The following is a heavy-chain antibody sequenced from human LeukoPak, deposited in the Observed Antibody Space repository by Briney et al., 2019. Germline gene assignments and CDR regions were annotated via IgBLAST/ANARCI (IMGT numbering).Heavy chain of an antibody. Sequence: GRSLRLSCAASGFTLSTYTMNWVRQAPGDGPEWVSSISSSSAYIYYADSVTGRFTISRDNAKNSLYLQMNSLRAEDTAVYYCARDLIDSGWFDPWGRGTLVTVSS. D-gene: IGHD3-22*01. J-gene: IGHJ5*02. CDR2: ISSSSAYI. CDR3: ARDLIDSGWFDP. CDR1: GFTLSTYT. V-gene: IGHV3-21*01.